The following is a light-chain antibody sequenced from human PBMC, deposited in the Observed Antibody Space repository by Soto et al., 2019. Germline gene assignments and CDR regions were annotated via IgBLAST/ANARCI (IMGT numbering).Light chain of an antibody. J-gene: IGKJ4*01. CDR2: DAS. V-gene: IGKV3-11*01. CDR1: QSVSSY. CDR3: QQRSNWPLT. Sequence: EIVLTQSPATLSLFPGESATLSCRASQSVSSYLAWYQQKLGQAPRLLIYDASNRATGIPARFSGSGSGTDFTLTISSLEPEDFAVYYCQQRSNWPLTFGGGTKVEIK.